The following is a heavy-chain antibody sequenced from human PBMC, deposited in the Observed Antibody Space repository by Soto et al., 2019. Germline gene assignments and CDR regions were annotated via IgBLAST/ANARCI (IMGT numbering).Heavy chain of an antibody. Sequence: EVQLLESGGGLVQPGGSLRLSCSASGFTVSSYAMSLVRQAPGRGLEWVSAMSGSGGSTYYEDSVKGRFTISRDNSKNTQYLQMNSLRAEDTAVYYCAISLVADDAFDIWCQGTMVTVSS. D-gene: IGHD5-12*01. CDR2: MSGSGGST. CDR3: AISLVADDAFDI. J-gene: IGHJ3*02. CDR1: GFTVSSYA. V-gene: IGHV3-23*01.